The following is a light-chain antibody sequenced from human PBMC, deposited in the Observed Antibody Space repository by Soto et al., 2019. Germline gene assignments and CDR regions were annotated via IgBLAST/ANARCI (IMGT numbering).Light chain of an antibody. CDR3: VAWYDNLGSRV. CDR2: TDS. V-gene: IGLV1-47*01. CDR1: SSNIGSAI. J-gene: IGLJ3*02. Sequence: QSVLTQPPSLSGTPGQTVTISCIGSSSNIGSAIVHWYQQLPGTAPKHLIYTDSQRPSGVPDRFSGSMSGTSASLVITGLRPEDEADYYCVAWYDNLGSRVFGGGTQLTVL.